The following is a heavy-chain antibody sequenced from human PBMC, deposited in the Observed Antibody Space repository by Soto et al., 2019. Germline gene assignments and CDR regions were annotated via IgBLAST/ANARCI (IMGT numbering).Heavy chain of an antibody. J-gene: IGHJ4*02. CDR2: IIPIFGTA. D-gene: IGHD5-18*01. CDR1: GGTFSSYA. V-gene: IGHV1-69*13. Sequence: SVKVSCKASGGTFSSYAFSWVRQAPGQWLEWMGGIIPIFGTANYAQKFQGRVTITADESTSTAYMELSSLRSEDTAVYYCAISPGSSYGFTPYWGQGTLVTVSS. CDR3: AISPGSSYGFTPY.